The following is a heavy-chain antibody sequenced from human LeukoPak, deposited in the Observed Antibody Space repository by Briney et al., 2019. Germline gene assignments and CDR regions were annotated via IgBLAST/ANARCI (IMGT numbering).Heavy chain of an antibody. Sequence: PGGSLRLSCAASGFTFSSYAMSWVRPAPGKGLEWVSLMYKDEKTDYADSVKGRFAISSHKSQNTVYLQMNSLRAEDTAVYYCAKGLLEWLSPRYYYYGMDVWGQGTTVTVSS. CDR1: GFTFSSYA. CDR2: MYKDEKT. V-gene: IGHV3-23*03. J-gene: IGHJ6*02. D-gene: IGHD3-3*01. CDR3: AKGLLEWLSPRYYYYGMDV.